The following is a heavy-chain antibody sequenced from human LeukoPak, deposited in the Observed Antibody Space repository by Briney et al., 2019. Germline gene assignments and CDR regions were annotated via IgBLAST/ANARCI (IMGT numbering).Heavy chain of an antibody. CDR1: GFTFSSYW. V-gene: IGHV3-7*01. CDR3: ARDLDPTLYYYDSSGYGY. Sequence: GGSLRLSCAASGFTFSSYWMSWVRQAPGKGLEWVANIKQDGSEKYYVDSVKGRFTISRDNAKNSLYLQMNSLRAEDTAVYYCARDLDPTLYYYDSSGYGYWGQGTLVTVSS. CDR2: IKQDGSEK. J-gene: IGHJ4*02. D-gene: IGHD3-22*01.